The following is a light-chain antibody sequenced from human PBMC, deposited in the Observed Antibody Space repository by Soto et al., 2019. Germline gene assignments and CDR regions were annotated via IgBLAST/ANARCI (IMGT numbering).Light chain of an antibody. CDR1: QSVSRSY. CDR3: QQYYNWRT. V-gene: IGKV3-15*01. CDR2: DTS. Sequence: EIVLTQSPGTLSLSPGERATLSCRASQSVSRSYLAWYQQKLGQAPRLLIYDTSTRATGVPARFRGSRSGPEFTLTINSLQSEDFAIYFCQQYYNWRTFGQGTKVDIK. J-gene: IGKJ1*01.